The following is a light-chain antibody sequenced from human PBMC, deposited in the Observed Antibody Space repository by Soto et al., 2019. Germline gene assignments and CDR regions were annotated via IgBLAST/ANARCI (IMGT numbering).Light chain of an antibody. Sequence: ASGGSVDLSACRASQSISSWLAWYQQKPGKAPKLLIYDASSLESGVPSRFSGSGSGAEITLSLRSLQPDDFATYYCEQYNTYAWTFGQGTKVDIK. CDR1: QSISSW. V-gene: IGKV1-5*01. J-gene: IGKJ1*01. CDR2: DAS. CDR3: EQYNTYAWT.